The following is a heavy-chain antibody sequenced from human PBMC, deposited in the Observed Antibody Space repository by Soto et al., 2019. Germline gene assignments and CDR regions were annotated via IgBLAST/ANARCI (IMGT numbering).Heavy chain of an antibody. J-gene: IGHJ3*01. D-gene: IGHD3-22*01. Sequence: QITLKESGPTLVKPTQTLTLTCTFSGFSLRTSGVGVGWLRQPPGKALEWLALIYWIDDDRYSPSLESSLTTRKHTSKNHVLLTMANMAPEDTATYYSAHSLPYNFRNSGYYSPQDPSAVWGRGKMVTVSS. CDR1: GFSLRTSGVG. V-gene: IGHV2-5*01. CDR3: AHSLPYNFRNSGYYSPQDPSAV. CDR2: IYWIDDD.